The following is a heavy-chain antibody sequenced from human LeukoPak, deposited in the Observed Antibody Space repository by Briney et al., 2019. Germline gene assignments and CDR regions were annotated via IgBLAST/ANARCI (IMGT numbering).Heavy chain of an antibody. CDR3: ARTTDYYDSSFDY. Sequence: GGSLRLSCAASGFTFDDYGMNWVRQAPGKGLEWVSSISSSSSYIYYADSVKGRFTISRDNAKNSLYLQMNSLRAEDTAVYYCARTTDYYDSSFDYWGQGTLVTVSS. CDR2: ISSSSSYI. D-gene: IGHD3-22*01. V-gene: IGHV3-21*01. CDR1: GFTFDDYG. J-gene: IGHJ4*02.